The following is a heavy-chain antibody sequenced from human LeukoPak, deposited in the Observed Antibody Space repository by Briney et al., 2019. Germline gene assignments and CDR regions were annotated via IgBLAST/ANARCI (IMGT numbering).Heavy chain of an antibody. V-gene: IGHV5-51*01. D-gene: IGHD1-26*01. Sequence: GESLKISCKGSGYSFTSYWIGWVRQMPGKGLEWMGIIYPGDSDTRYSPSFQGQVTISADKSISTAYLQWSSLKASDTAMYYCARLSTFGSEWELPQDYFDYWGQGTLVTVSS. CDR3: ARLSTFGSEWELPQDYFDY. CDR1: GYSFTSYW. J-gene: IGHJ4*02. CDR2: IYPGDSDT.